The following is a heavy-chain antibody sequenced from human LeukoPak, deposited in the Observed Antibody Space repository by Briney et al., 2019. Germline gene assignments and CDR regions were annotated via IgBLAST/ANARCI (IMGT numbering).Heavy chain of an antibody. Sequence: GGSLRLSCAASGFAFSSYAMSWVRQAPGKGLEWVSAISGSAGSTYYADSVKCRFTISRDNSKNTLYLQMNSLRAEDTTVYYCAKNRDYYTTHDYWGQGTLVTVSS. CDR2: ISGSAGST. CDR3: AKNRDYYTTHDY. CDR1: GFAFSSYA. D-gene: IGHD3-22*01. J-gene: IGHJ4*02. V-gene: IGHV3-23*01.